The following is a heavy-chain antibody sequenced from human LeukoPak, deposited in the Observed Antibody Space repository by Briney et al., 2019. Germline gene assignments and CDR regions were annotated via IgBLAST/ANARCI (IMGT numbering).Heavy chain of an antibody. CDR3: AREGYSYGRMPFDY. J-gene: IGHJ4*02. D-gene: IGHD5-18*01. Sequence: GGSLRLSCAASGFTFSSYSMNRVRQAPGKGLEWVSSISSSSSYIYYADSVKGRFTISRDNAKNSLYLQVNSLRAEDTAVYYCAREGYSYGRMPFDYWGQGTLVTVSS. CDR2: ISSSSSYI. V-gene: IGHV3-21*01. CDR1: GFTFSSYS.